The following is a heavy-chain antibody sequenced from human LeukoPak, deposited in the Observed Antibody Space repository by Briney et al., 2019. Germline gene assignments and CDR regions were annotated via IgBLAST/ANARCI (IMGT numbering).Heavy chain of an antibody. J-gene: IGHJ3*02. CDR1: GGSISSGDYY. CDR3: ARDLATVTTGYAFDI. V-gene: IGHV4-30-4*01. CDR2: IYYSGST. Sequence: SETLSLTCTVSGGSISSGDYYWSWIRQPPGKGLEWIGYIYYSGSTYYNPSLKSRVTISVDTSKNQFSLKLSSVTAADTAVYYCARDLATVTTGYAFDIWGQGTMVTVSS. D-gene: IGHD4-17*01.